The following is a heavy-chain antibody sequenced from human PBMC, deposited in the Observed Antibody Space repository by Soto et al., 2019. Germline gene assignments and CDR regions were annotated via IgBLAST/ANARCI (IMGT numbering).Heavy chain of an antibody. CDR1: GYTLTELS. CDR3: AISPPTPYYYDSSGYYYFDY. CDR2: FDPEDGET. J-gene: IGHJ4*02. V-gene: IGHV1-24*01. Sequence: ASVKVSCKVSGYTLTELSMHWVRQAPGKGLEWMGGFDPEDGETIYAQKFRGRVTMTEDTSTDTAYMELSSLRSEDTAVYYCAISPPTPYYYDSSGYYYFDYWGQGTLVTVSS. D-gene: IGHD3-22*01.